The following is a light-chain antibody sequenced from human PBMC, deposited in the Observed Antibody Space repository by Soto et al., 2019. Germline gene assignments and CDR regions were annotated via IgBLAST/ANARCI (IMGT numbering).Light chain of an antibody. V-gene: IGKV1-27*01. Sequence: EIQMTQSPSSLSASVGDRVTITCRASQDISNSLAWYQQKPGKVPSLLISSASNLQSGVPSRFSGGGSGTDFTLTISSLQPEDVATYYCQKYDGVPWTFGQGTKVEIK. CDR3: QKYDGVPWT. J-gene: IGKJ1*01. CDR1: QDISNS. CDR2: SAS.